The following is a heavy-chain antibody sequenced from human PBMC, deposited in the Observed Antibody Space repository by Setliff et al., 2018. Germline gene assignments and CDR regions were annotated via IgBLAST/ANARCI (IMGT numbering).Heavy chain of an antibody. Sequence: LRLSCAASGLIFGNYAMNWVRQAPGKGLVWVSRINRDGSYTVYADSVEGRFTISRDNAKNTLYLQMNSLGAEDTAVYYCARHTVAMSTIISYFDYWGQGTLVTVSS. D-gene: IGHD4-4*01. CDR3: ARHTVAMSTIISYFDY. J-gene: IGHJ4*02. V-gene: IGHV3-74*01. CDR1: GLIFGNYA. CDR2: INRDGSYT.